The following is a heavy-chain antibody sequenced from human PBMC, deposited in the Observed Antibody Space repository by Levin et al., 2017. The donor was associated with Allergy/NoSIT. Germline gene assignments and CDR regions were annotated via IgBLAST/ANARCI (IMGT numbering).Heavy chain of an antibody. CDR1: GGSFSGDY. V-gene: IGHV4-34*01. CDR2: INHSGST. D-gene: IGHD2-15*01. Sequence: PSETLSLTCAVYGGSFSGDYWSWIRQSPGKGLEWIGEINHSGSTNHNPSLKSRVIISIDMSKNQFSLKLSSVTAADTAMYYCARAYCSGGSCYSLFRSEVNYFDSWGQGTLITVSS. J-gene: IGHJ4*02. CDR3: ARAYCSGGSCYSLFRSEVNYFDS.